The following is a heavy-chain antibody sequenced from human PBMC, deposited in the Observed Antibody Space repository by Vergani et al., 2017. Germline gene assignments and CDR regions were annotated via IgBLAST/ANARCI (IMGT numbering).Heavy chain of an antibody. Sequence: QVQLVESGGGVVQPGRSLRLSCAASGFTFSSYAMHWVRQAPGKGLEWVAVISYDGSNKYYADSVKGRFTISRDNSKNTLYLQMNSLRAEDTAVYYCARGHTERPRYAFDIWGQGTMVTVSS. CDR2: ISYDGSNK. CDR1: GFTFSSYA. V-gene: IGHV3-30-3*01. D-gene: IGHD1-1*01. CDR3: ARGHTERPRYAFDI. J-gene: IGHJ3*02.